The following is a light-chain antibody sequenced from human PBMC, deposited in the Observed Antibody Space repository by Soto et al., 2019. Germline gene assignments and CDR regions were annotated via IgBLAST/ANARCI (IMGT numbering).Light chain of an antibody. J-gene: IGKJ2*02. CDR1: QSVSSN. CDR2: GAS. CDR3: QHRWT. Sequence: EIVMTQSPATLSVSPGERATLSCRASQSVSSNLAWYQQKPGQAPRLLIYGASTRATGIPARFSGSGSGTEFTLTISILQSEDFAVYYCQHRWTVGQGTKLEIK. V-gene: IGKV3-15*01.